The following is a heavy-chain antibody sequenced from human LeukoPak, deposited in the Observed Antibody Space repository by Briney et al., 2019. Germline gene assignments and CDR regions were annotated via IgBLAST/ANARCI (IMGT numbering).Heavy chain of an antibody. CDR2: ISSSGSTI. J-gene: IGHJ4*02. CDR1: GFTFSDYY. CDR3: ARSAVRGVACDY. D-gene: IGHD3-10*01. V-gene: IGHV3-11*04. Sequence: GGSLRLSCAASGFTFSDYYMSWIRQAPGKGLEWVSYISSSGSTIYYADSVKGRFTISRDNAKNTLFLDMHSLRPGDSAVYYCARSAVRGVACDYWGQGTLLTVSS.